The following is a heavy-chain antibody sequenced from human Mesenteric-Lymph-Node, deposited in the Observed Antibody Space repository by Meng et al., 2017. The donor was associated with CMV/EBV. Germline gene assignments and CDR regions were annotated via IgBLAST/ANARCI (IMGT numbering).Heavy chain of an antibody. Sequence: GGSLRLSCAASGFLFNTYNIHWVRQAPGKGLEWVAVISYDGSNKHYADSVKGRFTISRDNSKNTLYLEMNSLRVEDTAVYYCARDDYGMDVWGQGTTVTVSS. CDR3: ARDDYGMDV. V-gene: IGHV3-30-3*01. CDR2: ISYDGSNK. J-gene: IGHJ6*02. CDR1: GFLFNTYN.